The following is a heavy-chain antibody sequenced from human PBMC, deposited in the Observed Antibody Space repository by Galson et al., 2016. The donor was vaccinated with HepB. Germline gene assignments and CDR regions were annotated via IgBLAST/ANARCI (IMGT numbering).Heavy chain of an antibody. CDR2: INTGNGNT. V-gene: IGHV1-3*04. J-gene: IGHJ4*02. CDR1: GYTFTSYA. CDR3: ARGSGYYDVLTGYYYY. Sequence: SVKVSCKASGYTFTSYAMHWVRQAPGQRPEWMGWINTGNGNTEYSQRFQGRVTINRDASASTVYMDLSSLRSEDTAVYYCARGSGYYDVLTGYYYYWGQGTLVTVSS. D-gene: IGHD3-9*01.